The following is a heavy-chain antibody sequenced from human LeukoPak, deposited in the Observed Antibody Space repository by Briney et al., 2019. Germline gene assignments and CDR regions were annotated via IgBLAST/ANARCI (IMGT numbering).Heavy chain of an antibody. J-gene: IGHJ5*02. D-gene: IGHD2-2*01. CDR2: INHSGST. Sequence: SSETLSLTCAVYGGSFSGYYWSWIRQSPGKGLEWIGEINHSGSTNYNPSLKSRVTISVDTSKNQFSLKLSSVTAADTAVYYCARQGYCSSTSCHTWWFDPWGQGTLVTVSS. V-gene: IGHV4-34*01. CDR1: GGSFSGYY. CDR3: ARQGYCSSTSCHTWWFDP.